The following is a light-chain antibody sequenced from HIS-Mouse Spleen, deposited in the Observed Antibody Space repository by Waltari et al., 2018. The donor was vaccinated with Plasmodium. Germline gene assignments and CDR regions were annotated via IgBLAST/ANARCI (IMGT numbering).Light chain of an antibody. Sequence: SYELTQPPSASVSQGQTARITCPGDALPKNYSYWYQQKSGQAPVLVIYEDSKRPSGIPERFSGSSSGTMATLTISGAQVEDEADYYCYSTDSSGNHRVFGGGTKLTVL. J-gene: IGLJ3*02. CDR3: YSTDSSGNHRV. CDR2: EDS. CDR1: ALPKNY. V-gene: IGLV3-10*01.